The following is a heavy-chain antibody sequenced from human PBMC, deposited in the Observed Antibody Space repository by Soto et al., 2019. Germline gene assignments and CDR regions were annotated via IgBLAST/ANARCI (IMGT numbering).Heavy chain of an antibody. CDR2: IYYSGST. V-gene: IGHV4-39*01. Sequence: SETLSLTCTVSGGSISSSSYYWGWIRQPPGKGLEWIGSIYYSGSTYYNPSLKSRVTISVDTSKNQFSLKLSSVTAADTAVYFCLRLGYCSGGSCSSKSAVDVWGKGTTVTVSS. J-gene: IGHJ6*04. CDR3: LRLGYCSGGSCSSKSAVDV. CDR1: GGSISSSSYY. D-gene: IGHD2-15*01.